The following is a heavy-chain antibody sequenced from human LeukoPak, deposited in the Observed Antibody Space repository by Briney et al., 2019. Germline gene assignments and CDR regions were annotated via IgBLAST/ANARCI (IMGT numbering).Heavy chain of an antibody. CDR3: ASGYSGYDYALPDAFDI. D-gene: IGHD5-12*01. CDR1: GFSISSYY. J-gene: IGHJ3*02. Sequence: GGSLRLSCAASGFSISSYYMHWLRNVPGKGLEWVARFVSDDNRAYADSVKGRFTISRDNAKNTLFLQMNSLRAEDTAVYYCASGYSGYDYALPDAFDIWGQGTMVTVSS. CDR2: FVSDDNRA. V-gene: IGHV3-74*01.